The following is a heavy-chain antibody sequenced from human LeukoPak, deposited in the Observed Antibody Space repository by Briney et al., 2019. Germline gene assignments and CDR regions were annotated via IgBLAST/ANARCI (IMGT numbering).Heavy chain of an antibody. V-gene: IGHV3-30*18. CDR2: ISYDGSNK. J-gene: IGHJ4*02. Sequence: GRSLRLSCAASGFTFSSYGMHWVRQAPRKGLEWVAVISYDGSNKYYADSVKGRFTISRDNVKNTLYLQMNSLRAEDTAVYYCAKARGALDYWGQGTLVTVSS. D-gene: IGHD3-10*01. CDR1: GFTFSSYG. CDR3: AKARGALDY.